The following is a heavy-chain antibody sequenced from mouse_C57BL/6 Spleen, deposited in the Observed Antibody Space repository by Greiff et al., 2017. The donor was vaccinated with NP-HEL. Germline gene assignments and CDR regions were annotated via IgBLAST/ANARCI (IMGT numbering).Heavy chain of an antibody. D-gene: IGHD2-4*01. CDR3: ARSDYDAGYAMDY. CDR1: GFTFSDYG. Sequence: EVHLVESGGGLVKPGGSLKLSCAASGFTFSDYGMHWVRQAPEKGLEWVAYISSGSSTIYYADTVKGRFTISRDNAKNTLFLQMTSLRSEDTAMYYCARSDYDAGYAMDYWGQGTSVTVSS. V-gene: IGHV5-17*01. J-gene: IGHJ4*01. CDR2: ISSGSSTI.